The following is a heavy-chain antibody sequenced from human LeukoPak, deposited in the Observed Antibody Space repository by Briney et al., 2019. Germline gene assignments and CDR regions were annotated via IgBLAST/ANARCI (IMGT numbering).Heavy chain of an antibody. Sequence: PGGSLRLSCVFSGFTFRSYAMSWVREAPGKGLEWDSSLSGSGGRTYYADSVKGRFTISRDNSKNTLYLQMNSLRVEDTAVYYCAKDPHTGYSFAYWGQGTLVTVSS. V-gene: IGHV3-23*01. CDR1: GFTFRSYA. CDR2: LSGSGGRT. J-gene: IGHJ4*02. CDR3: AKDPHTGYSFAY. D-gene: IGHD5-18*01.